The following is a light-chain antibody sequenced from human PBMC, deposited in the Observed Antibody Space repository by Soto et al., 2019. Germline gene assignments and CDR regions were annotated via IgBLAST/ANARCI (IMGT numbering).Light chain of an antibody. CDR3: QQYNNWPPWT. CDR1: QSVSTY. CDR2: DAS. V-gene: IGKV3-11*01. J-gene: IGKJ1*01. Sequence: EIVLTQSPCTLSLSPGERATLCCRASQSVSTYLAWYQQKPGQAPRLLIYDASNRATGIPARFSGSGSGTDFTLTISSLEPEDFAVYYCQQYNNWPPWTFGQGTKVDI.